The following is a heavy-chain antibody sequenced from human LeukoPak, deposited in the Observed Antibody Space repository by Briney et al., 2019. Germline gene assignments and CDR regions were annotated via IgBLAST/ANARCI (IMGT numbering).Heavy chain of an antibody. CDR3: AREVNWNSATLFFDC. J-gene: IGHJ4*02. CDR2: THCSGST. Sequence: SQTLSLTCTVSGGSISSGDFYWTWIRQNPGKGLEWIGYTHCSGSTYYNPSLKSRVTISVDTSKNQFSLKLSSVAAADTAVYYCAREVNWNSATLFFDCWGQGTLVTVSS. D-gene: IGHD1-7*01. CDR1: GGSISSGDFY. V-gene: IGHV4-31*03.